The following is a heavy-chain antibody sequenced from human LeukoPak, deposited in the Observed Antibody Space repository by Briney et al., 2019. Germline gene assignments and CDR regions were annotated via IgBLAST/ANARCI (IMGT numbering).Heavy chain of an antibody. D-gene: IGHD6-19*01. CDR2: ISAYNGNT. V-gene: IGHV1-18*01. J-gene: IGHJ4*02. CDR3: ARADSGYSSGWYERYFDY. Sequence: ASVKVSCKAPGYTFTSYGISWVRQAPGQGLEWMGWISAYNGNTNYAQKLQGRVTMTTDTSTSTAYMELRSLRSDDTAVYYCARADSGYSSGWYERYFDYWGQATLVTVSS. CDR1: GYTFTSYG.